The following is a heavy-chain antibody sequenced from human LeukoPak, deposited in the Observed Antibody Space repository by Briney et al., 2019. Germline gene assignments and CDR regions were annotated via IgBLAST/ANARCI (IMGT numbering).Heavy chain of an antibody. J-gene: IGHJ4*01. CDR1: GFTFSGYG. V-gene: IGHV3-23*01. CDR3: AKDTAWGDFEH. D-gene: IGHD7-27*01. CDR2: ISGSGGGT. Sequence: GGTLRLSCAASGFTFSGYGMSWVRQAPGKGLEWVSAISGSGGGTYYADSVKGRFTISRDDSKNTLSLQMNSLRVEDTALYHCAKDTAWGDFEHWGHGIMVTASS.